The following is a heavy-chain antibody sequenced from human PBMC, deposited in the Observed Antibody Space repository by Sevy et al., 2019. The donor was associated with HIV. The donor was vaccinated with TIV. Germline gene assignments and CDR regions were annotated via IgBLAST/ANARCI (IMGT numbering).Heavy chain of an antibody. CDR1: GFTFSSYA. Sequence: GGSLRLSCAASGFTFSSYAMHWVRQAPGKGLEWVAFISYDGSNKYYADSVKGRFTISRDNSKNTLYLQRNSLRAEDTAVHYCARDFMITFGGVTFDYWGQGTLVTVSS. J-gene: IGHJ4*02. CDR2: ISYDGSNK. D-gene: IGHD3-16*01. V-gene: IGHV3-30-3*01. CDR3: ARDFMITFGGVTFDY.